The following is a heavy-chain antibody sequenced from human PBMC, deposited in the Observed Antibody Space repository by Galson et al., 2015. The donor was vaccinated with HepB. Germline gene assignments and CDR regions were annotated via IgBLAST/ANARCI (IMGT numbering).Heavy chain of an antibody. CDR1: GFTFSGSA. CDR3: AKETKRPGGDLKLNWFDP. CDR2: ILSSGVGT. Sequence: SLRLSCAASGFTFSGSAMSWLRQTPGKGPEWVSGILSSGVGTFYADSVKGRFTITRDNSKNTLHLQMNGLRVEDTAVYYCAKETKRPGGDLKLNWFDPWGQGTLVTVSS. V-gene: IGHV3-23*01. D-gene: IGHD2-21*02. J-gene: IGHJ5*02.